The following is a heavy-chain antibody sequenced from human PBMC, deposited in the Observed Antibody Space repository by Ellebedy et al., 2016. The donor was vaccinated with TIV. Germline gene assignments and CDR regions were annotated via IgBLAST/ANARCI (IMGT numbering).Heavy chain of an antibody. CDR1: GGTFSSYA. CDR3: ARDTFGIAAAGTDPEDV. Sequence: SVKVSXXASGGTFSSYAISWVRQAPGQGLEWMGGIIPIFGTANYAQKFQGRVTITADESTSTAYMELSSLRSEDTAVYYCARDTFGIAAAGTDPEDVWGQGTTVTVSS. D-gene: IGHD6-13*01. J-gene: IGHJ6*02. V-gene: IGHV1-69*13. CDR2: IIPIFGTA.